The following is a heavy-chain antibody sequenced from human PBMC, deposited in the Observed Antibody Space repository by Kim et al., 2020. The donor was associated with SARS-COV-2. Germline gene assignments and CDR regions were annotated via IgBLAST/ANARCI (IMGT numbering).Heavy chain of an antibody. Sequence: GESLKISCKGSGYSFNSYWIGWVRQMPGKGLEWMGIIYPGDSDTRYSPSFQGQVTISADKSISTAYLQWSSLKASDTAMYYCARHHCSSTSCYWGMDVWGKGTTVTVSS. D-gene: IGHD2-2*01. V-gene: IGHV5-51*01. CDR3: ARHHCSSTSCYWGMDV. CDR2: IYPGDSDT. J-gene: IGHJ6*03. CDR1: GYSFNSYW.